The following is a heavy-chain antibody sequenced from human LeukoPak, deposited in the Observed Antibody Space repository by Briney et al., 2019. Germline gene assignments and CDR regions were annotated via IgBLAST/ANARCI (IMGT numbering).Heavy chain of an antibody. V-gene: IGHV4-59*03. Sequence: SETLSLTCTVSGGSISSYYWSWLRQPPGKGLEWVGQISYSGGTNYNPSLKSRVSISIDTSKNLFSLKLNSVTAADTAVYYCAAESERWLVRSWGQGTLVTVSS. CDR3: AAESERWLVRS. CDR1: GGSISSYY. CDR2: ISYSGGT. J-gene: IGHJ4*02. D-gene: IGHD6-19*01.